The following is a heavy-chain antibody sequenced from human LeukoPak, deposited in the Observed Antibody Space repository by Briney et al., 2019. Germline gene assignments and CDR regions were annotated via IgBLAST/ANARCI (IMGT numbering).Heavy chain of an antibody. CDR1: GFTFRSHG. CDR3: ARKQYSESSWVLGAFDL. CDR2: ISYDGSNK. V-gene: IGHV3-30*03. Sequence: GGSLRLSCAASGFTFRSHGMHWVRLAPGKGLEWVAFISYDGSNKYYADSVKGRFTISRDNSQNTVYLQMNSLRVEDTALYYCARKQYSESSWVLGAFDLWGQGTMVIVPS. D-gene: IGHD6-6*01. J-gene: IGHJ3*01.